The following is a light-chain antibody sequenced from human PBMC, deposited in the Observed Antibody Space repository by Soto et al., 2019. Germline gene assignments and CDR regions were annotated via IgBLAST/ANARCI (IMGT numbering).Light chain of an antibody. CDR2: GAS. V-gene: IGKV3-15*01. J-gene: IGKJ1*01. Sequence: EIVLTQSPATLSVVPGKRATLSFRASQSISSNLAWYQQNPGHAHRLPNYGASTRPTGIPARFTGSGSGTEFTLTISSLQPEDLAVYYCQQYYNRPRTFGQGTKV. CDR3: QQYYNRPRT. CDR1: QSISSN.